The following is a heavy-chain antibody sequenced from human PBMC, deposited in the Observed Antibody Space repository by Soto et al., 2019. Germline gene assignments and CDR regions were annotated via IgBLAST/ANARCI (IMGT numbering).Heavy chain of an antibody. CDR2: IYYSGST. CDR3: ARQGDTLYGDFVSYFDY. CDR1: GGSISSSSYY. Sequence: SETLSLTCTVSGGSISSSSYYWGWIRQPPGKGLEWIGSIYYSGSTYYNPSLKSRVTISVDTSKNQFSLKLSSVTAADTAVYYCARQGDTLYGDFVSYFDYWGQGTLVTVSS. V-gene: IGHV4-39*01. J-gene: IGHJ4*02. D-gene: IGHD4-17*01.